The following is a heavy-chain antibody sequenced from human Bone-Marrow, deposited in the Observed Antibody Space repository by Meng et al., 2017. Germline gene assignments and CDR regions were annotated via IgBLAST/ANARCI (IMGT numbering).Heavy chain of an antibody. J-gene: IGHJ5*02. CDR3: ARDSWFDP. Sequence: QVQAVESGGGVVQPWRSLRLSCAASGFTFSSYAMHWVRQAPGKGLEWVAVISYDGSNKYYADSVKGRFTISRDNSKNTLYLQMNSLRAEDTAVYYCARDSWFDPWGQGTLVTVSS. V-gene: IGHV3-30*04. CDR1: GFTFSSYA. CDR2: ISYDGSNK.